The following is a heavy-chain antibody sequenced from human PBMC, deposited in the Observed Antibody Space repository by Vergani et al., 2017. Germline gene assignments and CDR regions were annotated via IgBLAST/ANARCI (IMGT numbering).Heavy chain of an antibody. CDR2: IFPDDSDT. CDR1: EYRFSSSW. J-gene: IGHJ4*02. V-gene: IGHV5-51*01. D-gene: IGHD5-24*01. Sequence: EVQLVQSGAEVKKPGEPLKISCKGFEYRFSSSWIGWVRQMPGKGLEWMGIIFPDDSDTRYSPSFQGQVTISADKSISTVYLQWNSLKASDTAMYYCASRRTLQREFDIWGQGTLVTVSS. CDR3: ASRRTLQREFDI.